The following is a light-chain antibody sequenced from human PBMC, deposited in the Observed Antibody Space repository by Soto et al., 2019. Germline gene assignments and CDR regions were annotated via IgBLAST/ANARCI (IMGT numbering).Light chain of an antibody. CDR3: LSYAGSRV. V-gene: IGLV2-11*01. CDR1: SSDVGEYNY. J-gene: IGLJ3*02. Sequence: QSALTQPRSVSGSPGQSVTISCTGSSSDVGEYNYVSWYQHHPGNAPKLMIYDVSKRPSGVPDRFSGSKSGNTASLTISGLQAEDEDNSYCLSYAGSRVFGGGTKLTVL. CDR2: DVS.